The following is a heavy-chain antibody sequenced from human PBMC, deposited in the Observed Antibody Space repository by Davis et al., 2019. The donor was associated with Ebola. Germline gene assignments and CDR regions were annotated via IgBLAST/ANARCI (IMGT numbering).Heavy chain of an antibody. D-gene: IGHD6-6*01. CDR1: GFTFSNAW. CDR3: TTGIRLTDYYYMDV. J-gene: IGHJ6*03. CDR2: IKSKTDGGTT. Sequence: GESLKISCAASGFTFSNAWMSWVRQAPGKGLEWVGRIKSKTDGGTTDYAAPVKGRFTISRDDSKNTLYLQMNSLKTEDTAVYYCTTGIRLTDYYYMDVWGKGTTVTVSS. V-gene: IGHV3-15*01.